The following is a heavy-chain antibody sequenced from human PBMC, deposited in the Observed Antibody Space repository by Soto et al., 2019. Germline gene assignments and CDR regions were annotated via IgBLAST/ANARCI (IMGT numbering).Heavy chain of an antibody. V-gene: IGHV4-39*01. D-gene: IGHD2-21*02. Sequence: QLQLQESGPGLVKPSETLSLTCTVSGGSINSSRYYWGWIRQPPGKGLEWIGDVYYSGDTYYNPFLESRVTISVDSSKNQFSLKLSSVTVADTAVYYCARHVLFVVVTANLCVFDIWGQGTMVTVSS. CDR2: VYYSGDT. CDR1: GGSINSSRYY. J-gene: IGHJ3*02. CDR3: ARHVLFVVVTANLCVFDI.